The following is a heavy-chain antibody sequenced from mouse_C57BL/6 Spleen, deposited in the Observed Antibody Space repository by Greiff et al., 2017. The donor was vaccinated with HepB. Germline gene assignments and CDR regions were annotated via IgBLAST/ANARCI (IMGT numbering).Heavy chain of an antibody. V-gene: IGHV1-80*01. D-gene: IGHD2-4*01. CDR3: ARHYDYDWNAMDY. CDR1: GYAFSSYW. J-gene: IGHJ4*01. Sequence: QVQLKESGAELVKPGASVKISCKASGYAFSSYWMNWVKQRPGKGLEWIGQIYPGDGDTNYNGKFKGKATLTADKSSSTAYMQLSSLTSEDSAVYFCARHYDYDWNAMDYWGQGTSVTVSS. CDR2: IYPGDGDT.